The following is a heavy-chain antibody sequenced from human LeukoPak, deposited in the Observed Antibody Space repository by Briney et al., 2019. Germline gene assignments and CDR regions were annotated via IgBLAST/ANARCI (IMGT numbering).Heavy chain of an antibody. CDR1: GGTFSSYA. CDR2: IIPIFGTA. CDR3: ARSTPAITMVRGVIITGYYYMDV. D-gene: IGHD3-10*01. J-gene: IGHJ6*03. Sequence: GSSVKVSCKASGGTFSSYAISWVRQAPGQGLEWMGGIIPIFGTANYAQKFQGRVTITADESTSTAYMELSSLRSEDTAVYYCARSTPAITMVRGVIITGYYYMDVWGKGTTVTVSS. V-gene: IGHV1-69*01.